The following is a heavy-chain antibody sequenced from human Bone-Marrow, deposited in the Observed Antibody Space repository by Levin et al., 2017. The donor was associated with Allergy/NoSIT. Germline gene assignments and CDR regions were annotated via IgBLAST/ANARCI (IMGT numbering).Heavy chain of an antibody. CDR2: ISGTSKVI. V-gene: IGHV3-48*03. J-gene: IGHJ4*02. CDR3: ARIDSDQVRGIDY. CDR1: GFNFRSYE. Sequence: GGSLRLSCAASGFNFRSYEMNWVRHAPGKGLEWISCISGTSKVIYYADSVRGRFTISRDNAKNSLYLQMDGLRVEDTAIYFCARIDSDQVRGIDYWGQGTLVTVSS. D-gene: IGHD3-10*01.